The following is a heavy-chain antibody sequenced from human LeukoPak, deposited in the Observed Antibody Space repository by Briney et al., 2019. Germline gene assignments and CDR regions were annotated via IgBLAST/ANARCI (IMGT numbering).Heavy chain of an antibody. CDR1: GFTFSSYG. Sequence: PGGTLRLSCAASGFTFSSYGMSWVRQAPGKGLEWVSAISGSGGSTYYADSVKGRFTISRDNSKNTLYLQMNSLRAEDTAVYYCAKATSQTGYKIVPTPFDYWGQGTLVTVSS. J-gene: IGHJ4*02. CDR3: AKATSQTGYKIVPTPFDY. V-gene: IGHV3-23*01. CDR2: ISGSGGST. D-gene: IGHD3-9*01.